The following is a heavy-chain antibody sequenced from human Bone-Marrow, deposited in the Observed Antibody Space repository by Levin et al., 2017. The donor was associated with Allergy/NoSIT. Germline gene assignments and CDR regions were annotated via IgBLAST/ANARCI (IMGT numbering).Heavy chain of an antibody. Sequence: GGSLRLSCAASGLIFNNYAMHWVRQAPGKGLEWVAMISFDGSDKYYGDSLKGRFTISRDNSKNTVYLQMSSPRSEDTAVYYCVKGAKFSSGSLYFYYYMDVWGNGTTVTVSS. J-gene: IGHJ6*03. CDR2: ISFDGSDK. D-gene: IGHD6-19*01. CDR3: VKGAKFSSGSLYFYYYMDV. CDR1: GLIFNNYA. V-gene: IGHV3-30*18.